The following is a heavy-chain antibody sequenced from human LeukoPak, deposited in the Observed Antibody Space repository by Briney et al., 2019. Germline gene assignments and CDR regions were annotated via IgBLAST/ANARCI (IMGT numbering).Heavy chain of an antibody. CDR2: IYYTRST. D-gene: IGHD6-19*01. Sequence: SETLSLTCTVSGGSISSSSYYWGWIRQPPGKGLEWIGSIYYTRSTYYNPSLKSRVTTSVDTSTDQFSLRLSSATAADTAIYYCARQSGDQSSAWYFDAWGQGTLVTVSS. CDR3: ARQSGDQSSAWYFDA. J-gene: IGHJ4*02. CDR1: GGSISSSSYY. V-gene: IGHV4-39*01.